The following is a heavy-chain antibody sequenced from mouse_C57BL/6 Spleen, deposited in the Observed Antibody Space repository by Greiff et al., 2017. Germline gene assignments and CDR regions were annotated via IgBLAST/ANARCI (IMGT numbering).Heavy chain of an antibody. CDR1: GYTFTDYE. CDR2: IDPETGGT. J-gene: IGHJ3*01. V-gene: IGHV1-15*01. CDR3: TRWRDYDYVWFAY. D-gene: IGHD2-4*01. Sequence: VKLQESGAELVRPGASVTLSCKASGYTFTDYEMHWVKQTPVHGLEWIGAIDPETGGTAYNQKFKGKAILTADKSSSTAYMELRSLTSEDSAVYYCTRWRDYDYVWFAYWGQGTLVTVSA.